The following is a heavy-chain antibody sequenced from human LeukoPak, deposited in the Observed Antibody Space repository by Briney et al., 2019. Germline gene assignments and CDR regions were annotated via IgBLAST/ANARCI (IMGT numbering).Heavy chain of an antibody. J-gene: IGHJ2*01. V-gene: IGHV4-34*08. CDR2: INHSGST. Sequence: SGTLSLTCAVSGVTFSGYYWSWVRQPPGKGLEWIGEINHSGSTNYNPSPKRRVTISVDTNTNNFSFKRSYVTRADTAVYYCLRTRRLFRAYEYFVLWGRGTLVTVSS. D-gene: IGHD3-10*02. CDR1: GVTFSGYY. CDR3: LRTRRLFRAYEYFVL.